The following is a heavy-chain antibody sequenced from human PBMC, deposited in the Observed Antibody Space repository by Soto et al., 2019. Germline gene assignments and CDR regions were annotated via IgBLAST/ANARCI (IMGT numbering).Heavy chain of an antibody. CDR2: IYWDDNK. CDR3: AHRYSSSPSVDY. Sequence: QITLKESGPTLVKPTQTLTLTCTFSGFSLSTGGVGVGWIRQPPGKALEWLALIYWDDNKLYSPSLKSRLTIRKDTSKDQVVLTMTNMDPVDTATYYCAHRYSSSPSVDYWGQGTLVTVSP. CDR1: GFSLSTGGVG. J-gene: IGHJ4*02. V-gene: IGHV2-5*02. D-gene: IGHD6-6*01.